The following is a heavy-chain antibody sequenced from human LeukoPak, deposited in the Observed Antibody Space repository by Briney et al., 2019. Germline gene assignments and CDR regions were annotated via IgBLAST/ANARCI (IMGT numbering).Heavy chain of an antibody. D-gene: IGHD5-24*01. CDR1: GYTFTSYD. V-gene: IGHV1-8*03. CDR2: MNPNSGNT. Sequence: ASVKVSCKASGYTFTSYDVNWVRQATGQGLEWMGWMNPNSGNTGYAQKFQGRVTITRNTSISTAYMELSRLRSEDTAVYYCARVPRDGYNSPYYYYMDVWGKGTTVTVSS. J-gene: IGHJ6*03. CDR3: ARVPRDGYNSPYYYYMDV.